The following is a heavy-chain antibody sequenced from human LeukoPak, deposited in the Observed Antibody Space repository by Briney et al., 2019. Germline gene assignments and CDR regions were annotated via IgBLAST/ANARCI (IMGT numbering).Heavy chain of an antibody. CDR3: ARFVVGRARNTLPTSYGMDV. D-gene: IGHD3-16*01. CDR2: IIPIFGTA. J-gene: IGHJ6*02. CDR1: GGTFSSYA. Sequence: SVKVSCKASGGTFSSYAISWVRQAPGQGLEWMGGIIPIFGTANYAQKFQGRVTITADGSTSTAYMELSSLRSEDTAVYYCARFVVGRARNTLPTSYGMDVWGQGTTVTVSS. V-gene: IGHV1-69*13.